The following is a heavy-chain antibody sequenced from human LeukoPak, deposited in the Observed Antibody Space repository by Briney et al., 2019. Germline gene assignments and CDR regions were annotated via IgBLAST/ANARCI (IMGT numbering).Heavy chain of an antibody. CDR1: GDSISSYY. V-gene: IGHV4-4*07. CDR3: AREGGSSWPPGSGYYYYMDV. J-gene: IGHJ6*03. Sequence: PSETLSLTCTVSGDSISSYYWSWIRQPAGKGLEWIGRLYTSGYTNYNPSLKSRVTMSVDTSKNQFSLKLSSVTAADMAVYYCAREGGSSWPPGSGYYYYMDVWGKGTTVTVSS. D-gene: IGHD6-13*01. CDR2: LYTSGYT.